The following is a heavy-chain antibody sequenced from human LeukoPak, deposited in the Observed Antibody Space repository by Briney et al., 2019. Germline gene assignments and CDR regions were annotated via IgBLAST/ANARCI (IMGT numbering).Heavy chain of an antibody. CDR2: ISGDGGST. D-gene: IGHD4-17*01. CDR3: AKDYGDYRNYYYYYMDV. J-gene: IGHJ6*03. V-gene: IGHV3-43*02. Sequence: GGSLRLSCAASGFTFDDYAMHWVRQAPGKGLEWVSLISGDGGSTYYADSVKGRFTISRDNSKNSLYLQMNSLRTEDTALYYCAKDYGDYRNYYYYYMDVWGKGTTVTVSS. CDR1: GFTFDDYA.